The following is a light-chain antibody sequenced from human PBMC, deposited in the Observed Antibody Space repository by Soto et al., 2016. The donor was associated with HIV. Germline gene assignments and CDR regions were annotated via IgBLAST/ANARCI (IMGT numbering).Light chain of an antibody. J-gene: IGLJ2*01. CDR1: KLGDKY. CDR2: QDN. V-gene: IGLV3-1*01. CDR3: QVWDSSSDHPVV. Sequence: SYDLTQPPSVSVSPGQTASITCSGNKLGDKYACWYQQKPGQSPVLVMYQDNKRPSGIPERFSGSNSGNTATLTISRVEAGDEADYYCQVWDSSSDHPVVFGGGTKLTVL.